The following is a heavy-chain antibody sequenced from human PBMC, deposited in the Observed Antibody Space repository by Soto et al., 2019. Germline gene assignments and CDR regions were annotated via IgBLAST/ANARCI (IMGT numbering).Heavy chain of an antibody. Sequence: GGSLRLSCAASGFTFRDFAMSWVRQAPGRGLEWVSTISGLVNSVFYADSVKGRFTISRDNSKNTLYLQMNSLRAEDTAVYYCARDGSILLAGASYSYGMDVSGPAPTLTV. J-gene: IGHJ6*02. V-gene: IGHV3-23*01. CDR2: ISGLVNSV. CDR1: GFTFRDFA. D-gene: IGHD6-19*01. CDR3: ARDGSILLAGASYSYGMDV.